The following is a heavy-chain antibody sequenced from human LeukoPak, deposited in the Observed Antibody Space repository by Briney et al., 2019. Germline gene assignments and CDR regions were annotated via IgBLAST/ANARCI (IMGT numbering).Heavy chain of an antibody. Sequence: ASVKVSCKASGGTFSSYAISWVRQAPGQGLEWMGGIIPIFGTANYAQKFQGRVTITTDESTSTAYMELSSLRSEDTAVYYCATSSSWYGDPSAKYFQHWGQGTLVTVSS. J-gene: IGHJ1*01. CDR1: GGTFSSYA. V-gene: IGHV1-69*05. D-gene: IGHD6-13*01. CDR3: ATSSSWYGDPSAKYFQH. CDR2: IIPIFGTA.